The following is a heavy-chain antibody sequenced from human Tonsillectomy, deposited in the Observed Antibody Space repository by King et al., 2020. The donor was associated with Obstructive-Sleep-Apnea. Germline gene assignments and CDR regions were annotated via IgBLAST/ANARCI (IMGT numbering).Heavy chain of an antibody. Sequence: VQLVESGGGLVQPGRSLRLSCAASGFTFDDHAMHWVRQRPGEGLEWVSGISWNGKKIAYADSVKGRFIISRDNAKKSLYLQMNSLRSEDAAIYYCTKDISADDYNSYYYDYGTDAWGQGTTVAVSS. V-gene: IGHV3-9*01. J-gene: IGHJ6*02. D-gene: IGHD4/OR15-4a*01. CDR2: ISWNGKKI. CDR3: TKDISADDYNSYYYDYGTDA. CDR1: GFTFDDHA.